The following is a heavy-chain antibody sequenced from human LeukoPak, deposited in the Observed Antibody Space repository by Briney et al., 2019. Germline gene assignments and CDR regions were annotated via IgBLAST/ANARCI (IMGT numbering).Heavy chain of an antibody. CDR2: ISYDGSNK. CDR3: AKALLTGTYYYYAMDV. J-gene: IGHJ6*02. CDR1: GFTFSTYG. V-gene: IGHV3-30*18. Sequence: GGSLRLTCAASGFTFSTYGVHWVRQAPGKGLEWVAVISYDGSNKYYADSVKGRFTISRDNSKNTLYLQMNSLRAEDTAVYHCAKALLTGTYYYYAMDVWGQGTTVTVSS. D-gene: IGHD1-20*01.